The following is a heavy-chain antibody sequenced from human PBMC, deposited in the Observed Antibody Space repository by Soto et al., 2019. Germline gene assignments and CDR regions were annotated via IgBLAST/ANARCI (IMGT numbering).Heavy chain of an antibody. J-gene: IGHJ4*02. CDR2: IYYSGST. D-gene: IGHD3-22*01. V-gene: IGHV4-59*01. CDR3: ARPRSSGYAGEFDY. Sequence: PSETLSLTCTVSGGSISPYYWSWIRQPPGKGLEWIGFIYYSGSTNYTPSLKSRVTISVDTSQNQFSLMLTSVTAADTAVYYCARPRSSGYAGEFDYWGQGILVTVSS. CDR1: GGSISPYY.